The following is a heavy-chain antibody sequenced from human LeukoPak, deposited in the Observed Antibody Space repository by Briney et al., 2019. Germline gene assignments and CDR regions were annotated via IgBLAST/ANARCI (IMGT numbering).Heavy chain of an antibody. CDR3: ARVKRYGSGTTGGDY. V-gene: IGHV1-18*04. J-gene: IGHJ4*02. Sequence: ASVKVSCKASGYTFTSYGISWVRQAPGQGLEWMGWISAYNGNTNYAQKLQGRVTMTTDTSTSTAYMGLRSLRSDDTAVYYCARVKRYGSGTTGGDYWGQGTLVPVSS. CDR2: ISAYNGNT. D-gene: IGHD3-10*01. CDR1: GYTFTSYG.